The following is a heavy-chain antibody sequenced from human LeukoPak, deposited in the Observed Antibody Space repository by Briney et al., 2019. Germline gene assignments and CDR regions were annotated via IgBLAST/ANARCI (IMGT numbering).Heavy chain of an antibody. Sequence: SETLSLTCTVSGGSISSYYWSWIRQPPGKGLEWIGYIYYSGSTNYNPSFKSRVTISVDTSKNQFSLKLSSVTAADTAVYYCARWVVATGIDPWGQGTLVTVSS. V-gene: IGHV4-59*01. J-gene: IGHJ5*02. CDR2: IYYSGST. CDR3: ARWVVATGIDP. D-gene: IGHD5-12*01. CDR1: GGSISSYY.